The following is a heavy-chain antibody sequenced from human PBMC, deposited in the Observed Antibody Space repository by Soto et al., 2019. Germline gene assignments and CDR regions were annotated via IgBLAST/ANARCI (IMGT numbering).Heavy chain of an antibody. D-gene: IGHD1-26*01. CDR1: GETFTSYY. J-gene: IGHJ5*02. CDR3: ARSSGGAFGIIIEGTNWFAP. V-gene: IGHV1-46*01. Sequence: ASMKFSSNSTGETFTSYYMHWVLQPPAHSLEWMGVINPNGGSTRFAQKFQGRVTMTSDTSTSTVYMELRGLTSEDTAVYYCARSSGGAFGIIIEGTNWFAPWGQGTLVTGSS. CDR2: INPNGGST.